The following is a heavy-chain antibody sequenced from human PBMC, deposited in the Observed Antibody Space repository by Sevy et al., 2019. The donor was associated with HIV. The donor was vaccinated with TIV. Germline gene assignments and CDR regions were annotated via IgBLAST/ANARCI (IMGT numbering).Heavy chain of an antibody. CDR3: WDTNHSGPWDH. J-gene: IGHJ4*02. CDR2: IKSNADGGTS. D-gene: IGHD5-18*01. CDR1: GFTFSDAW. Sequence: GGSLRLSCAASGFTFSDAWMHWVRQAPGKGLEWIGRIKSNADGGTSDYATPVKGRFSISREDSQNTVFLQINSLQVDDTAVYYCWDTNHSGPWDHRGQGTLVTVSS. V-gene: IGHV3-15*01.